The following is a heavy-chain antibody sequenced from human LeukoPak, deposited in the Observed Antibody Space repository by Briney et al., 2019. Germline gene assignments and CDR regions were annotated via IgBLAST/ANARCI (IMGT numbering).Heavy chain of an antibody. CDR1: GGSFSGYY. CDR3: ARGLGYCSSTSCYYFDY. V-gene: IGHV4-34*01. Sequence: SETLSLTCAVYGGSFSGYYWSWIREPPGKGLEWIGEINHSGSTNYNPSLKSRVTISVDTSKNQFSLKLSSVTAADTAVYYCARGLGYCSSTSCYYFDYWGQGTLVTVSS. D-gene: IGHD2-2*01. J-gene: IGHJ4*02. CDR2: INHSGST.